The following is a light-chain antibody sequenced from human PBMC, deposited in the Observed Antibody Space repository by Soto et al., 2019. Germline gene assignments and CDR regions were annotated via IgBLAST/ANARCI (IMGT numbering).Light chain of an antibody. Sequence: DVVMTQSPLSLPVTLGQPASISCRSSQGLVFSDGYTYLSWFQQRPGQSPRHLIYRVSNRDSGVPDRFSGSGSGTDFTLKISRVEADDVGIYYCMQGEHWPMYTFGQGTRLEI. CDR1: QGLVFSDGYTY. V-gene: IGKV2-30*01. J-gene: IGKJ2*01. CDR3: MQGEHWPMYT. CDR2: RVS.